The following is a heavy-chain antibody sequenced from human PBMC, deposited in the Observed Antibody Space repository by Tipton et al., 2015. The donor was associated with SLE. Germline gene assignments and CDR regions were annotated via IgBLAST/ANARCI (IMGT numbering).Heavy chain of an antibody. CDR3: GRLIWFMDLSGMAV. J-gene: IGHJ6*02. V-gene: IGHV4-59*11. D-gene: IGHD3-10*01. Sequence: TLSLTCNVSGGSMNHHYWSWIRQPPGKGLEWIGSIYPTGTTKYNPSLKSRVTIGIHTSKTHFSLQLTSVTAADTAVYYCGRLIWFMDLSGMAVWGPGTTVTVSS. CDR1: GGSMNHHY. CDR2: IYPTGTT.